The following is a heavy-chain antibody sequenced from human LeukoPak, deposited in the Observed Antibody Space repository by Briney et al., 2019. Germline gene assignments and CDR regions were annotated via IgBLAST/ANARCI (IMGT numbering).Heavy chain of an antibody. CDR2: ISSSSSYI. J-gene: IGHJ3*02. CDR3: ARDLGYSINAFDI. CDR1: GFTFSRYS. Sequence: GGPLRLSCAASGFTFSRYSMNWVRQAPGKGLEWVSSISSSSSYIYYADSVKGRFTISRDNAKNSLYLQMNSLRAEDTAVYYCARDLGYSINAFDIWGQGTMVTVSS. V-gene: IGHV3-21*01. D-gene: IGHD5-18*01.